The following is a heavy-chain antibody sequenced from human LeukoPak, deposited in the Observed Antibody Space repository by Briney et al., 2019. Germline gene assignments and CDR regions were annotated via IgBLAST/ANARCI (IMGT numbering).Heavy chain of an antibody. CDR2: FAGSDTTK. V-gene: IGHV3-48*03. D-gene: IGHD3-22*01. CDR1: GFDFGAYE. J-gene: IGHJ4*02. Sequence: GGSLRLSCAASGFDFGAYEMNWVRQAPGKGLEWVAYFAGSDTTKYYADSVRGRFTISRDNAKSSLYLQMNSLRAEDTALYYCTTLGYHLDSWGQGTLVTVSS. CDR3: TTLGYHLDS.